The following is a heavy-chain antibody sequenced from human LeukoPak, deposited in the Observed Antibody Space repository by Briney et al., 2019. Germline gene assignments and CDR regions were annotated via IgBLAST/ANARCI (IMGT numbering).Heavy chain of an antibody. CDR2: LTNTGGTK. CDR1: GFTFYAYA. V-gene: IGHV3-23*01. D-gene: IGHD6-13*01. Sequence: GGSLRLSCTASGFTFYAYAMNWVRQAPGKGLEWVSGLTNTGGTKYYADSVKGRFSISRDNSKITVSLQMNSLSADDTAVYYCAKVPLSAAGGWFDPWGQGTLVTVSS. CDR3: AKVPLSAAGGWFDP. J-gene: IGHJ5*02.